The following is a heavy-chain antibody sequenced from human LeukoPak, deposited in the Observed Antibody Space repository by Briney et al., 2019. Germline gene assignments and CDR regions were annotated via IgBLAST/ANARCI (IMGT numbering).Heavy chain of an antibody. Sequence: SETLSLTCAVSGGSISSGGYSWSWIRQPPGKGLEWIGYIYHSGSTYYNPSLKSRVTISVDRSKNQFSLKLSSVTAADTAVYCCAREAVAGCFDYWGQGTLVTVSS. V-gene: IGHV4-30-2*01. CDR1: GGSISSGGYS. D-gene: IGHD6-19*01. J-gene: IGHJ4*02. CDR3: AREAVAGCFDY. CDR2: IYHSGST.